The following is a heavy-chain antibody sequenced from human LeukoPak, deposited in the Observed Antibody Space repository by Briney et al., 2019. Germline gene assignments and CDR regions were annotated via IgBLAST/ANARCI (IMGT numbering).Heavy chain of an antibody. V-gene: IGHV4-39*07. Sequence: KSSETLSLTCTVSGGSISSSSYYWGWIRQPPGKGLEWIGSIYYSGSTYYNPSLKSRVTISVDTSKNQTSKRQFSLKLNSVTAADTAVYYCTRERSTPGINWFDPWGQGTLVTVSS. CDR1: GGSISSSSYY. D-gene: IGHD2-2*01. CDR3: TRERSTPGINWFDP. J-gene: IGHJ5*02. CDR2: IYYSGST.